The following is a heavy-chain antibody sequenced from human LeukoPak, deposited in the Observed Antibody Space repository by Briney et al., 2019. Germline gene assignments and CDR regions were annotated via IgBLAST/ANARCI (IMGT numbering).Heavy chain of an antibody. J-gene: IGHJ4*02. CDR2: ISGSGGST. CDR1: GFTFSSYA. Sequence: GGSLRLSCAASGFTFSSYAMSWVRQAPGKGLEWVSAISGSGGSTYYADSVKGRFTISRDDSKNTLYLQMNSLRAEDTAVYYCAKALWFGDEGLDYWGQGTLVTVSS. CDR3: AKALWFGDEGLDY. V-gene: IGHV3-23*01. D-gene: IGHD3-10*01.